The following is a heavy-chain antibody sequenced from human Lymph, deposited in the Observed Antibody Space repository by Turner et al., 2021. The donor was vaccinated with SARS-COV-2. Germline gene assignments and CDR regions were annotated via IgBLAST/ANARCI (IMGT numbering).Heavy chain of an antibody. CDR2: IWYDGSNK. Sequence: QVQLVESGGGVVQPGRSLRLSCAASGFTLSSYGMHWVRQAPGKGLEWVAVIWYDGSNKYYADSVKGRFTISRDNSKNTLYLQMNSLRAEDTAVYYCARAGSGSYLSWFDPWGQGTLVTVSS. J-gene: IGHJ5*02. CDR1: GFTLSSYG. V-gene: IGHV3-30*19. D-gene: IGHD1-26*01. CDR3: ARAGSGSYLSWFDP.